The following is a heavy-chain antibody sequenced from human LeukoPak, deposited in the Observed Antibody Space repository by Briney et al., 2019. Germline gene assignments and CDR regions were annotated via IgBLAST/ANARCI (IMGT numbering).Heavy chain of an antibody. CDR1: GFTVSSNY. CDR2: IYSGGNT. CDR3: AGASSDSYGDYFDY. J-gene: IGHJ4*02. V-gene: IGHV3-66*01. Sequence: TGGSLRLSCAASGFTVSSNYMSWVRQAPGRGLEWVSVIYSGGNTYYADSVKGRFTISRDNSKNTLYLQMNSLRAEDTAVYYCAGASSDSYGDYFDYWGQGTLVTVSS. D-gene: IGHD5-18*01.